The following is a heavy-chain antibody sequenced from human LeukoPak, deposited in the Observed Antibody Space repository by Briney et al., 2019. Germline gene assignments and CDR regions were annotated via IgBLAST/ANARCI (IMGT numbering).Heavy chain of an antibody. CDR1: GFPFSDYY. V-gene: IGHV3-11*01. Sequence: GGSLRLSCVASGFPFSDYYMSWIRQAPGEGLDWVAYISGSGSDIYYADSVKGRFTTSRDNAANSLHLQMNSLRAEDTAVYYCARGFDCSRTSCSCMDVWGQGTTVTVSS. J-gene: IGHJ6*02. CDR3: ARGFDCSRTSCSCMDV. CDR2: ISGSGSDI. D-gene: IGHD2-2*01.